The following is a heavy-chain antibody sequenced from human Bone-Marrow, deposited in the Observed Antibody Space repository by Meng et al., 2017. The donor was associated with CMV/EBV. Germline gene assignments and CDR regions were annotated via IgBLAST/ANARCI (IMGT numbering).Heavy chain of an antibody. CDR2: IKSKTDGGTT. D-gene: IGHD2-2*01. CDR3: TTDPDIVVVPAAMQGSL. J-gene: IGHJ4*02. V-gene: IGHV3-15*01. CDR1: TFSNAG. Sequence: TFSNAGMSWVRQAPGKGLEWVGRIKSKTDGGTTDYAAPVKGRFTISRDDSKNTLYLQMNSPKTEDTAVYYCTTDPDIVVVPAAMQGSLWGQGTLVTVSS.